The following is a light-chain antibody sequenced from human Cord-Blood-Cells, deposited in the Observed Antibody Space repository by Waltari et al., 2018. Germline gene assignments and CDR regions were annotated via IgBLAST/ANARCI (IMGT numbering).Light chain of an antibody. V-gene: IGLV2-14*01. CDR2: GVS. CDR3: SSYTSSSTLGV. J-gene: IGLJ3*02. Sequence: QSALTQPASVSGSPGQSITISCPGTSSDVGGYNYVSWYQQHPGKAPKLMIYGVSNRPSGVSNRFSGSKSGNTASLTISGLQAEDEADYYCSSYTSSSTLGVFGGGTKLTVL. CDR1: SSDVGGYNY.